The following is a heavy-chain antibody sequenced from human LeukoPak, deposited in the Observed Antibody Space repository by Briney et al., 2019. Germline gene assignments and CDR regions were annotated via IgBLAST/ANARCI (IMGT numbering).Heavy chain of an antibody. D-gene: IGHD6-13*01. Sequence: AGGSLRLSCAASGFTFSNYAMHWVRQAPGKGLEWVAVISSDGSYKYYADSEKGRFTISRDNSKNTMYLQMNSLRAEDTAVYYCAREYSSSGTGAFDIWGQGTMVTVSS. J-gene: IGHJ3*02. CDR1: GFTFSNYA. CDR3: AREYSSSGTGAFDI. V-gene: IGHV3-30*04. CDR2: ISSDGSYK.